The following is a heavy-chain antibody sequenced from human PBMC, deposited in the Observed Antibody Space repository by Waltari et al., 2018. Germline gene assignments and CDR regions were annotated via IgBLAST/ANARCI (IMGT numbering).Heavy chain of an antibody. Sequence: EVQLVESGGDLVQPGTSLRLSCVASGFTFSSYEMSWVRLAPGRGLEWISYISGPATTISYADSVKGRFTISRDNAKNSLYLQMSSLRAEDTALYYCARGVINIGTYDVDAFDIWGQGTMVTVSS. CDR1: GFTFSSYE. D-gene: IGHD3-10*01. CDR3: ARGVINIGTYDVDAFDI. CDR2: ISGPATTI. V-gene: IGHV3-48*03. J-gene: IGHJ3*02.